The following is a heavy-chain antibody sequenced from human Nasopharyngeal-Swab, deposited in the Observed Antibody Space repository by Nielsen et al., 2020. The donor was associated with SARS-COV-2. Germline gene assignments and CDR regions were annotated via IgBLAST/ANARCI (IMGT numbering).Heavy chain of an antibody. Sequence: GESLKISCAASGFTFSSYAMSWVRRAPGKGLEWVSAISGSGGSTYYADSVKGRFTISRDNSKNTLYLQMNSLRAEDTAVYYCAKDDTLFDYWGQGTLVTVSS. V-gene: IGHV3-23*01. CDR3: AKDDTLFDY. CDR2: ISGSGGST. J-gene: IGHJ4*02. CDR1: GFTFSSYA.